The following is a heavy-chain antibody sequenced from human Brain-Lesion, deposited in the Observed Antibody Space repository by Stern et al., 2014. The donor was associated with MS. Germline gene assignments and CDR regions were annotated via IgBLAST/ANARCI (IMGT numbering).Heavy chain of an antibody. CDR2: IYSSGST. D-gene: IGHD4-17*01. V-gene: IGHV4-39*01. Sequence: QLVESGPGLVKPSETLSLTCTVSGGSINTNNYYWGWIRQPPGKGLEWIGHIYSSGSTFYSPSLKSPVTMSVDTSQNQLSLKRSSVTAADTAVYYCARTGDDFGDYSLSYWGQGTLVTVSS. J-gene: IGHJ4*02. CDR1: GGSINTNNYY. CDR3: ARTGDDFGDYSLSY.